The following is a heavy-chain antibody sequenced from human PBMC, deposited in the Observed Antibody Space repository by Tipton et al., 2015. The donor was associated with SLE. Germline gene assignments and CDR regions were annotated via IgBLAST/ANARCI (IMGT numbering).Heavy chain of an antibody. D-gene: IGHD3-16*01. CDR1: GGSISSGSYY. J-gene: IGHJ4*02. Sequence: TLSLTCTVSGGSISSGSYYWSWIRQPAGKGLEWIGRIYDSGSTSYNPSFKSRVTISVDTSKNQFSLRLSSVTAADTAAYYCARVWGSYFDKWGQGALVTVSS. CDR3: ARVWGSYFDK. CDR2: IYDSGST. V-gene: IGHV4-61*02.